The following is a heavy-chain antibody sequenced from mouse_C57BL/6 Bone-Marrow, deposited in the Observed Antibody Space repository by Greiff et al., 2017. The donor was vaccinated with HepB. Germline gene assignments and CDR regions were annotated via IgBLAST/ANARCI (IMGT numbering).Heavy chain of an antibody. D-gene: IGHD1-1*01. J-gene: IGHJ2*01. Sequence: VQLQQSGAELVRPGASVKLSCTASGFNITDYYMHWVKQRPEQGLEWIGRIDPEDGDTDYAPKFQGKATMTADTSSNTAYLQRSSLTSEDTAVYYCTTLLTTGQDYFDYWGQGTTLTVSS. CDR2: IDPEDGDT. CDR1: GFNITDYY. V-gene: IGHV14-1*01. CDR3: TTLLTTGQDYFDY.